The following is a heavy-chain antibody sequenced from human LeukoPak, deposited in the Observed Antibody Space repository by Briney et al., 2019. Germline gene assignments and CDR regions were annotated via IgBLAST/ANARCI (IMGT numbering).Heavy chain of an antibody. CDR2: INWNGGST. V-gene: IGHV3-20*04. CDR3: ARGHAYGDYILGYYLDY. Sequence: GGSLRLSCAASGFTFDDHGMSWVRQAPGKGLEWVSGINWNGGSTVYADSVEGRFTISRDNSKKTLYLQLNSLRADDTAVYYCARGHAYGDYILGYYLDYWGQGTLVTVSS. D-gene: IGHD4-17*01. J-gene: IGHJ4*02. CDR1: GFTFDDHG.